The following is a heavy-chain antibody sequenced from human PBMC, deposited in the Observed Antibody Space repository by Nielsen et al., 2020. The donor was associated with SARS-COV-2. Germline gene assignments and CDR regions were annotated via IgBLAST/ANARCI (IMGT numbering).Heavy chain of an antibody. Sequence: SETLSLTCSVSGASINSGIYYWSWVRQHSGKGLEWIGYIYNRGGAYYNPSLRTRVTISADTSKNQFSLRLTSVTAADTAVYYCATLYSGSYWYYFDYWGQGTLVTVSS. CDR3: ATLYSGSYWYYFDY. J-gene: IGHJ4*02. CDR1: GASINSGIYY. V-gene: IGHV4-31*03. CDR2: IYNRGGA. D-gene: IGHD1-26*01.